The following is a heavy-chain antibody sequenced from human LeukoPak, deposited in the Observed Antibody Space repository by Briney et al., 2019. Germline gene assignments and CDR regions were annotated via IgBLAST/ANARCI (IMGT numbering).Heavy chain of an antibody. CDR1: GSTFSNAW. J-gene: IGHJ4*02. CDR3: TTERNFYDSLSFDY. Sequence: PGGSLRLSCAASGSTFSNAWMNWVRQAPGKGLEWVGRITSKTDGGTTDYAAPVKGRFTISRDDSKNTLWLQMNSLKTEDTAVYYCTTERNFYDSLSFDYWGQGTLVTVSS. V-gene: IGHV3-15*07. CDR2: ITSKTDGGTT. D-gene: IGHD3-22*01.